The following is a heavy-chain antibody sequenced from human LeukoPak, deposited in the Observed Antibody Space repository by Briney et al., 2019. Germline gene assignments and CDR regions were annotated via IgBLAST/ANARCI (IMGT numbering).Heavy chain of an antibody. Sequence: ASVKVSCKVSGYTLTELSMHWVRQAPGKGLEWMGGFDPEDGETIYAQKFQGRVTMTEDTSTDTAYMELSSLRSEDTAVYYCATSENKGYGSGSYYSLGYWGQGTLVTVSS. D-gene: IGHD3-10*01. CDR1: GYTLTELS. V-gene: IGHV1-24*01. CDR3: ATSENKGYGSGSYYSLGY. CDR2: FDPEDGET. J-gene: IGHJ4*02.